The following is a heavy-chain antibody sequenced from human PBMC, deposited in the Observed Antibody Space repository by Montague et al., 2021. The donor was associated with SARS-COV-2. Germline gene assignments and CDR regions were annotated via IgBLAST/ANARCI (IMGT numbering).Heavy chain of an antibody. Sequence: YRRLSCAASGFPSSNYRMTWVRQAPGKGLQWVANINQDGSAKYYVDSVKGRFTISRDNAKNSLFLQMNSLKAEDTAVYYCARVRDGDYFDYWGQGTLVTVSS. CDR2: INQDGSAK. V-gene: IGHV3-7*01. J-gene: IGHJ4*02. CDR3: ARVRDGDYFDY. CDR1: GFPSSNYR. D-gene: IGHD4-17*01.